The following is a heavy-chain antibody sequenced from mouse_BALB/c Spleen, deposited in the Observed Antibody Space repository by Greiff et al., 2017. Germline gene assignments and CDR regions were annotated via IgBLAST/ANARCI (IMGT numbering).Heavy chain of an antibody. V-gene: IGHV1-69*02. J-gene: IGHJ4*01. CDR3: ARNFYAMDY. Sequence: GQLQQPGAELVKPGASVKLSCKASGYTFTSYWMHWVKQRPGQGLEWIGEIDPSDSYTNYNQKFKGKATLTVDKSSSTAYMQLSSLTSEDSAVYYCARNFYAMDYWGQGTSVTVSS. CDR2: IDPSDSYT. CDR1: GYTFTSYW.